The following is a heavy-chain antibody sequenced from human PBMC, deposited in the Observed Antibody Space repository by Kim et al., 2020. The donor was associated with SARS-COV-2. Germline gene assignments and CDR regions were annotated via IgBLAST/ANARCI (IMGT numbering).Heavy chain of an antibody. J-gene: IGHJ4*02. CDR3: ARGKGRSYYDY. Sequence: KYYVDSVKGRFTISRDNAKNSLCLQMNSLSAEDTAVYYCARGKGRSYYDYWGQGTLVTVSS. CDR2: K. V-gene: IGHV3-7*03. D-gene: IGHD3-10*01.